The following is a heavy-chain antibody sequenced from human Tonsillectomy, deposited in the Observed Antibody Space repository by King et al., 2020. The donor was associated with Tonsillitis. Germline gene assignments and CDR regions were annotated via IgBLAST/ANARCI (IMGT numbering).Heavy chain of an antibody. J-gene: IGHJ4*02. CDR1: GFTFSSYG. V-gene: IGHV3-30*02. CDR2: IPYDGRNK. CDR3: AKDSSYYASGLDY. Sequence: HVQLVESGGGVVQPGGSLRLSCTASGFTFSSYGMHWVRQAPGKGLEWVAFIPYDGRNKYYADSVKGRFTISRDNSKKTLYVQINSLRAEDTALYYCAKDSSYYASGLDYWGQGTLVTVSS. D-gene: IGHD3-10*01.